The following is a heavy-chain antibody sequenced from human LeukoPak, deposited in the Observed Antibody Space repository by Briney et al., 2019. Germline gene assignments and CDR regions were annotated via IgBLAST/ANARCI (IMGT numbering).Heavy chain of an antibody. J-gene: IGHJ4*02. D-gene: IGHD3-22*01. Sequence: GGSLRLSCAASGFTVSNNYMSWVRLAPGKGLEWVSLIYSGGSRYYADSVKGRFTISRDNSKNTLYLQMNSLRADDTAVYYCASYSSLDYWGQGALVTVSS. V-gene: IGHV3-53*01. CDR1: GFTVSNNY. CDR2: IYSGGSR. CDR3: ASYSSLDY.